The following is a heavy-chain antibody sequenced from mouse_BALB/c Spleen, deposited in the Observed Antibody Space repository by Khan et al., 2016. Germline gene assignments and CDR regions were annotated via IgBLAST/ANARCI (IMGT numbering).Heavy chain of an antibody. Sequence: EVQLQESGPGLVQPSQSLSLTCTVTGYSITSDYAWSWIRQFPGNKLEWMGYIFYSGSPTYNPSLKSRISITRDTSKNQFFLQLSSVTTEDTATYYCARGDWYFDVWGAGTTVIVSS. CDR2: IFYSGSP. J-gene: IGHJ1*01. V-gene: IGHV3-2*02. CDR1: GYSITSDYA. CDR3: ARGDWYFDV.